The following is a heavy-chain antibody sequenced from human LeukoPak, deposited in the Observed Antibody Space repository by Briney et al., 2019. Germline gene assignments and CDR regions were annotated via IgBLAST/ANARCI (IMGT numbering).Heavy chain of an antibody. V-gene: IGHV1-69*13. J-gene: IGHJ6*02. D-gene: IGHD4-11*01. Sequence: ASVKVSCKASGGTFSSYAISWVRQAPGQGLEWRGGIIPIFGTANYAQKFQGRVTITADESTSTAYMELSSLRSEDTAVYYCAGETVTTDYYYGMDVWGQGTTVTVSS. CDR3: AGETVTTDYYYGMDV. CDR1: GGTFSSYA. CDR2: IIPIFGTA.